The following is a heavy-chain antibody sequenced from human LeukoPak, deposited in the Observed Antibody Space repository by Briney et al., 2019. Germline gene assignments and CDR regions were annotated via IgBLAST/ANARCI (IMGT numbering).Heavy chain of an antibody. CDR1: GFTFSSYS. CDR3: ARDHLDPFEDIYYYDSIYFDY. D-gene: IGHD3-22*01. Sequence: GGSLRLSCAASGFTFSSYSMNWVRQAPGKGLEWVAHIKQDGSEKYYVDSVKGRFTISRDNAKNSLYLQMNSLRAEDTAVYYCARDHLDPFEDIYYYDSIYFDYWGQGTLVTVSS. J-gene: IGHJ4*02. CDR2: IKQDGSEK. V-gene: IGHV3-7*01.